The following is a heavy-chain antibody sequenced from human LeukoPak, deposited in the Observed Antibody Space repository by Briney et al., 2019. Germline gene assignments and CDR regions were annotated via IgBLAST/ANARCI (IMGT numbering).Heavy chain of an antibody. V-gene: IGHV3-21*01. CDR2: ISSSSSYI. D-gene: IGHD6-19*01. CDR1: GFTFSRYS. Sequence: GGSLRLSCAASGFTFSRYSMNWVRQAPGKGLEWVSSISSSSSYIYYADSVKGRFTISRDNAKNSLYLQTNSLRAEDTAVYYCARDQGTAVAGIRNGMDVWGQGTTVTVSS. J-gene: IGHJ6*02. CDR3: ARDQGTAVAGIRNGMDV.